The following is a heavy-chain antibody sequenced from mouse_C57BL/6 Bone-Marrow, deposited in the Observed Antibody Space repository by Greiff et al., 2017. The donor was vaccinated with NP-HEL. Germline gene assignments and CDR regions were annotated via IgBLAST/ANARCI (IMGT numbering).Heavy chain of an antibody. CDR2: SRNKANDYTT. D-gene: IGHD2-4*01. J-gene: IGHJ4*01. V-gene: IGHV7-1*01. Sequence: EVQRVESGGGLVQSGRSLRLSCATSGFTFSDFYMEWVRQAPGKGLEWIAASRNKANDYTTEYSASVKGRFIVSRDTSQSILYLQMNALRAEDTAIYYCARDADYGSAMDYWGQGTSVTVSS. CDR3: ARDADYGSAMDY. CDR1: GFTFSDFY.